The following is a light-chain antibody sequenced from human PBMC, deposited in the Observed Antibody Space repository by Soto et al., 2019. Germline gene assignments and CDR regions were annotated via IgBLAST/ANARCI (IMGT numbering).Light chain of an antibody. CDR2: GAS. CDR1: QSVSSSY. Sequence: EIVLTQSPGILSLSPGERATLSCRASQSVSSSYLAWYQQKPGQAPRLLIYGASSRATGIPDRFSGSGSGTDFTLTISRLEPEDFAVYYCQQYGSSPRTFGQGTKAAIK. CDR3: QQYGSSPRT. V-gene: IGKV3-20*01. J-gene: IGKJ1*01.